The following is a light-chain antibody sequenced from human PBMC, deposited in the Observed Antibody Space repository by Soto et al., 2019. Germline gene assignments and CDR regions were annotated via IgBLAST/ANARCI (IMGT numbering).Light chain of an antibody. CDR2: DVS. Sequence: QSVLTQPASVSGSPGQSITISCTGTSSDIGDYNYVSWYQQHPGKAPKLMIYDVSNRPSGVSDRFSGSKSGNTASLTISGLQAEDEADYYCSSYTSYSIRVVFGGGTTLTVL. CDR3: SSYTSYSIRVV. V-gene: IGLV2-14*03. J-gene: IGLJ2*01. CDR1: SSDIGDYNY.